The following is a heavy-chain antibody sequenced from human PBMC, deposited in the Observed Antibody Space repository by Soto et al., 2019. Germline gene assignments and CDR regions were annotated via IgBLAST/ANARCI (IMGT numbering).Heavy chain of an antibody. CDR1: GYTFTSYG. CDR2: ISAYNVNT. V-gene: IGHV1-18*01. J-gene: IGHJ6*02. Sequence: QVQLVQSGAEVKKPGASVKVSCKASGYTFTSYGISWVRHAPGQGLAWMGWISAYNVNTNYAQKLQGRVTMTTDTSTSTSYLELRSLTSDDTALYYCARGNARSKGMDVWGQGTTVTVSS. CDR3: ARGNARSKGMDV. D-gene: IGHD1-1*01.